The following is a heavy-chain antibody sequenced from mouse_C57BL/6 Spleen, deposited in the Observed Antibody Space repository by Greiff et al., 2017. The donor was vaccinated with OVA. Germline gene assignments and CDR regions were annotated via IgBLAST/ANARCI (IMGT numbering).Heavy chain of an antibody. CDR1: GYTFTSYW. CDR3: TRNRGFFDY. J-gene: IGHJ2*01. CDR2: IYPGNSDT. Sequence: VQLQQPGAELVKPGASVKLSCKASGYTFTSYWMHWVKQRPGQGLEWIGAIYPGNSDTSYNQKFKGKAKLTAVTSASTAYMELSSLTNEDSAVYYCTRNRGFFDYWGQGTTLTVSS. V-gene: IGHV1-5*01.